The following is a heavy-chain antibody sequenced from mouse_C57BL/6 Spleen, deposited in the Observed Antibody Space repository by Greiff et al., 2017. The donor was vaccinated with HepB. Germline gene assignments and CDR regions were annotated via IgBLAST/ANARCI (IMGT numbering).Heavy chain of an antibody. CDR1: GFTFSSYA. CDR3: ASTYYSNYWYFDV. Sequence: EVKLVESGGGLVKPGGSLKLSCAASGFTFSSYAMSWVRQTPEKRLEWVATISDGGSYTYYPDNVKGRFTISRDNAKNNLYLQMSHLKSEDTAMYYCASTYYSNYWYFDVWGTGTTVTVSS. V-gene: IGHV5-4*03. CDR2: ISDGGSYT. J-gene: IGHJ1*03. D-gene: IGHD2-5*01.